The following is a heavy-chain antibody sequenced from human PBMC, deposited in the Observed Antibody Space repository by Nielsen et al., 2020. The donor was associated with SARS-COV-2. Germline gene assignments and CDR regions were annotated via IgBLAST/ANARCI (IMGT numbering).Heavy chain of an antibody. Sequence: GESLKISCAASGFTFSSYSMNWVRQAPGKGLEWVSYISTGSKTIHYADSVKGRFTISRDNAKNSLYLQMNSLRAEDTAVYYCARVADMGHYGMDVWGQGTTVTVS. D-gene: IGHD2-15*01. V-gene: IGHV3-48*01. CDR2: ISTGSKTI. CDR1: GFTFSSYS. J-gene: IGHJ6*02. CDR3: ARVADMGHYGMDV.